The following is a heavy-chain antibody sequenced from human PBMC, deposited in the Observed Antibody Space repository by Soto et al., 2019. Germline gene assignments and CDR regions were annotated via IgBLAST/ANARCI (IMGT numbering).Heavy chain of an antibody. Sequence: EVQLVESGGGLVQPGGSLRLSCAASGFTFTNYWKHWVRQVPGKGLVWVSRINSDGSTTNYADSVKGRFTISRDNAKNTLYLHTNSLRVEDTAVYYRAAWTTGHDSALDYWGQGTLVTVSS. J-gene: IGHJ4*02. D-gene: IGHD3-10*01. CDR1: GFTFTNYW. CDR3: AAWTTGHDSALDY. CDR2: INSDGSTT. V-gene: IGHV3-74*01.